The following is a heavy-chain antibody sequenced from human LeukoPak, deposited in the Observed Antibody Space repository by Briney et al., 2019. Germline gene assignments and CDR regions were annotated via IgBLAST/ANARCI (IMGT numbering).Heavy chain of an antibody. CDR1: GFTLGNYV. V-gene: IGHV3-23*01. D-gene: IGHD1-14*01. Sequence: GGSLRLSCAASGFTLGNYVMSWVRQAPGKGLKWVSSIHYIGDSTYYADSVKGRFTISRDDSKSTLFLEMNSLRAEDTAVYYCARQPTGFPNWFDLWGQGAPVTVSS. CDR2: IHYIGDST. CDR3: ARQPTGFPNWFDL. J-gene: IGHJ5*02.